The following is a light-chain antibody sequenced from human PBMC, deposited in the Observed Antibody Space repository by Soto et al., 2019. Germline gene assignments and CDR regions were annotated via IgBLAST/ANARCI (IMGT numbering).Light chain of an antibody. CDR2: GNS. CDR1: TSNIGAGYD. J-gene: IGLJ1*01. V-gene: IGLV1-40*01. CDR3: QSNDSSLSGYV. Sequence: QSALTQPPSVSGAPGQRVTISCTGGTSNIGAGYDVHWYQQLPGTAPKLLIYGNSNRPSGVPDRFSGSKSGTSASLAITGLQAEDEGDYYCQSNDSSLSGYVFGTGTKVTV.